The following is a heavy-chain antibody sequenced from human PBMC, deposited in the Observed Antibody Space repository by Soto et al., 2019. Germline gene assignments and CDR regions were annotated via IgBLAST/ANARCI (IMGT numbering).Heavy chain of an antibody. CDR3: AKDPSALAVAGGADY. V-gene: IGHV3-23*01. J-gene: IGHJ4*02. Sequence: EVQLLESGGGLVQPGGSLRLSCAASGFTFSSYAMSWVRQAPGKGLEWVSAISGSGGSTYYADSVKGRFTISIDNSKNTLYLQMTSLRAEDTAVYYCAKDPSALAVAGGADYWGQGTMVTVSS. D-gene: IGHD6-19*01. CDR1: GFTFSSYA. CDR2: ISGSGGST.